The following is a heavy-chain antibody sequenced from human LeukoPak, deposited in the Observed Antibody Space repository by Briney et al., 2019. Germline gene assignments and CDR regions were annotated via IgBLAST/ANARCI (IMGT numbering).Heavy chain of an antibody. D-gene: IGHD6-13*01. Sequence: GGSLRLSCAASGFSVSSNYMTWVRQAPGKGLEWVSTIYISGCTKYADSVKGRFTISRDNSKNTLYLQINSLRAEDTAVYYCAREGYTSSWSEDFYYYYMDVWGKGTTVTISS. CDR3: AREGYTSSWSEDFYYYYMDV. J-gene: IGHJ6*03. CDR1: GFSVSSNY. V-gene: IGHV3-53*01. CDR2: IYISGCT.